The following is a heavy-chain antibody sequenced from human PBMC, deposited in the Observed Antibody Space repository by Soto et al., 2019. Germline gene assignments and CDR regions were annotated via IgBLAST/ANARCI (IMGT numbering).Heavy chain of an antibody. V-gene: IGHV3-23*01. CDR3: AKSLIYYDSSGYYF. D-gene: IGHD3-22*01. CDR1: GFTFSSYA. Sequence: GSLKISCAASGFTFSSYAMSWVRQAPGKGLEWVSAISGSGGSTYYADSVKGRFTISRDNSKNTLYLQMNSLRAEDTAVYYCAKSLIYYDSSGYYFGGQGTLVTVSS. CDR2: ISGSGGST. J-gene: IGHJ4*02.